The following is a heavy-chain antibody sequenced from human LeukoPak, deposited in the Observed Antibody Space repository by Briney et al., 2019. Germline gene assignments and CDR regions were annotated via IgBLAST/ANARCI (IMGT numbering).Heavy chain of an antibody. Sequence: GGSLRLSCAASGFTFSSYGMHWVRQAPGKGLEWVAVISYDGSNKYYVDSVKGRFTISRDNAKNSLYLQMNSLRAEDTAVYYCARRVATGLPDYWGQGTLVTVSS. CDR2: ISYDGSNK. CDR3: ARRVATGLPDY. J-gene: IGHJ4*02. D-gene: IGHD5-12*01. CDR1: GFTFSSYG. V-gene: IGHV3-30*03.